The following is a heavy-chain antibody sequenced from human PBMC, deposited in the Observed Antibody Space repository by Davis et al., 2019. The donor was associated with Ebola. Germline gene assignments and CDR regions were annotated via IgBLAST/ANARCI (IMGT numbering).Heavy chain of an antibody. V-gene: IGHV4-39*01. J-gene: IGHJ5*02. Sequence: SETLSLTCTVSGGSIISSSSYWGWIRQPPRKGLEWIGSIYYSGSTYYNPSLKSRVTISVETSKNQFSLKLSSVTAADTAVYYCARHPYDFWSGYWGVNWFDPWGQGTLVTVSS. CDR1: GGSIISSSSY. D-gene: IGHD3-3*01. CDR2: IYYSGST. CDR3: ARHPYDFWSGYWGVNWFDP.